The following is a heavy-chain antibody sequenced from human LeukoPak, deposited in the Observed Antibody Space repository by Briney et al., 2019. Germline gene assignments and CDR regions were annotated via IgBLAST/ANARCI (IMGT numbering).Heavy chain of an antibody. CDR3: ARESIAVAGAPFDY. V-gene: IGHV3-48*03. D-gene: IGHD6-19*01. Sequence: GGSLRLSCAASGFTFSSYEMNWVRQAPGKGLEWVSYISSGSTIYDADSVKGRSTIPRDNAKNSLYLQMNSLRAEDTAVYYCARESIAVAGAPFDYWGQGTLVTVSS. CDR1: GFTFSSYE. CDR2: ISSGSTI. J-gene: IGHJ4*02.